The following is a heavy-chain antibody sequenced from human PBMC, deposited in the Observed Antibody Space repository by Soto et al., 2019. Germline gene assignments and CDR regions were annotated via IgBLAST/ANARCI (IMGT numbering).Heavy chain of an antibody. CDR2: IYYSGST. Sequence: ASETLSLTCTVSGGSISSYYWSWIRQPPGKGLEWIGYIYYSGSTNYNPSLKSRVTISVDTSKNQFSLKLSSVTAADTAVYYCARVGRDGYNRYFDYWGQGTLVTVSS. D-gene: IGHD5-12*01. CDR1: GGSISSYY. J-gene: IGHJ4*02. V-gene: IGHV4-59*01. CDR3: ARVGRDGYNRYFDY.